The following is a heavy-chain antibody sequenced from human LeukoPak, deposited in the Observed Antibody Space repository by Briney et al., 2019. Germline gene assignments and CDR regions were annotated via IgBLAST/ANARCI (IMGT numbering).Heavy chain of an antibody. V-gene: IGHV3-74*01. Sequence: GGSLRLSCAASGFTFRSYWMHWVRQTPGKGLVWVSRINGDGSNTTYADSVKGRFPTSRDTAKNTLYLQMISLRADDTAVYYCARGSGSYSSDAFDIWGQGTMVTVSS. CDR3: ARGSGSYSSDAFDI. J-gene: IGHJ3*02. CDR1: GFTFRSYW. CDR2: INGDGSNT. D-gene: IGHD3-10*01.